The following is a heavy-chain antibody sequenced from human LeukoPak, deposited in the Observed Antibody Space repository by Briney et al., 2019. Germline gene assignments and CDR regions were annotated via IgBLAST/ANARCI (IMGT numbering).Heavy chain of an antibody. CDR1: GGSISSSTYY. Sequence: SETLSLTCAVSGGSISSSTYYWSWIRQPPGKGLEWIGYIYYSGSTNYNPSLKSRVTISVDTSKNQFSLKLSSVTAEDTAVYHCARKAGGGNFYILDYWGQGTLVTVSS. V-gene: IGHV4-61*01. D-gene: IGHD4-23*01. J-gene: IGHJ4*02. CDR3: ARKAGGGNFYILDY. CDR2: IYYSGST.